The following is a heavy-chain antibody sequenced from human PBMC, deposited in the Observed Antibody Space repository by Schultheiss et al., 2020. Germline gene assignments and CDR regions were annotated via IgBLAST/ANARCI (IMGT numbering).Heavy chain of an antibody. D-gene: IGHD4-17*01. CDR1: GFTFSSYD. V-gene: IGHV3-74*01. J-gene: IGHJ3*02. CDR3: ARGGDYHAFDI. CDR2: ITSDGSNT. Sequence: GGSLRLSCAASGFTFSSYDMHWVRQAPGKGLVWVSRITSDGSNTIYADFVKGRFTTSRDNAKNTVYLQMNSLRAEDTAVYYCARGGDYHAFDIWGQGTMVTVSS.